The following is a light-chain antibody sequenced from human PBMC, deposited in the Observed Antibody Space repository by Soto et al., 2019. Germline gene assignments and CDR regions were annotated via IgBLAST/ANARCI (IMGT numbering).Light chain of an antibody. CDR3: QQFFTTLFT. J-gene: IGKJ3*01. CDR2: AAS. Sequence: DIQMTQSPASLSASVGDRVTITCRASQSISNYLNWYQQKPGKAPNLLIYAASSLRSGVPSRFSGSGSVTDFNLTINILQPEDFATYSCQQFFTTLFTFGPGTNVEIK. CDR1: QSISNY. V-gene: IGKV1-39*01.